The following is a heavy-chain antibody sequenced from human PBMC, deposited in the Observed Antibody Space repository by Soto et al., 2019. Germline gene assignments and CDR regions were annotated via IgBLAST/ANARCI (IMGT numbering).Heavy chain of an antibody. Sequence: GGSLRLSCAASGFTFSSYSMNWVRQAPGKGLEWVSSISSSSSYIYYADSVKGRFTISRDNAKNSLYLQMNSLRAEDTAVYYWARVAIVATYDAFDIWRQGTMDPVSS. J-gene: IGHJ3*02. CDR3: ARVAIVATYDAFDI. D-gene: IGHD5-12*01. CDR2: ISSSSSYI. V-gene: IGHV3-21*01. CDR1: GFTFSSYS.